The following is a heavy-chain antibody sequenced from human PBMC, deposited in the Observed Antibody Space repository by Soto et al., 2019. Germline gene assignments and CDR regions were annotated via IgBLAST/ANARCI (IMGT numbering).Heavy chain of an antibody. Sequence: GTSVKVSCKASGYTFTSYDINWVRQATGQGLEWMGWMNPNSGNTGYAQKFQGRVTMTRNTSISTAYMELSSLRSEDTAVYYCARATPPAYYYYYYYMDVWGKGTTVTVSS. CDR1: GYTFTSYD. D-gene: IGHD2-15*01. CDR2: MNPNSGNT. J-gene: IGHJ6*03. V-gene: IGHV1-8*01. CDR3: ARATPPAYYYYYYYMDV.